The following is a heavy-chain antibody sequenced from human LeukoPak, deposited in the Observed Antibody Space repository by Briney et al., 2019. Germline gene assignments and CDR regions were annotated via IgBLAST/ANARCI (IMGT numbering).Heavy chain of an antibody. D-gene: IGHD6-19*01. CDR2: IYSGGST. V-gene: IGHV3-53*01. CDR3: ARGDGRGWFDY. CDR1: GFTFSSYS. J-gene: IGHJ4*02. Sequence: HTGGSLRLSCAASGFTFSSYSMNWVRQAPGKGLEWVSVIYSGGSTYYADSVKGRFTISRDNSKNTLYLQMNSLRAEDTAVYYCARGDGRGWFDYWGQGTLVTVSS.